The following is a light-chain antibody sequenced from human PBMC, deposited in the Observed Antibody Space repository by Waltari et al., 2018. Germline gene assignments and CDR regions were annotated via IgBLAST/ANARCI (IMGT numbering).Light chain of an antibody. J-gene: IGLJ3*02. V-gene: IGLV2-11*01. CDR3: CSYAGSYTYWV. CDR2: DVS. Sequence: QSALTQPPSVSGSPGQSVTISCTGTSTDVGGYNSVSWYLHHPGKAPKLIIYDVSERPSGFPDRFSGSKSGNTASLTISVLQADDEADYFCCSYAGSYTYWVFGGGTTLTVL. CDR1: STDVGGYNS.